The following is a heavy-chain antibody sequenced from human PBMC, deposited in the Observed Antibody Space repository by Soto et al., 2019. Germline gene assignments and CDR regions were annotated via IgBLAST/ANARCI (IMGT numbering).Heavy chain of an antibody. CDR1: WYTLSSYG. D-gene: IGHD3-22*01. CDR2: ISAYNGNT. J-gene: IGHJ4*02. CDR3: AISADYYDSSGYIY. Sequence: ASVKVSCKASWYTLSSYGISWGRQAPGQGLEWMGWISAYNGNTNYARKLQGRVTMTTDTSTSTAYMELRSLRSDDTAVYYCAISADYYDSSGYIYWGQGTPVTV. V-gene: IGHV1-18*01.